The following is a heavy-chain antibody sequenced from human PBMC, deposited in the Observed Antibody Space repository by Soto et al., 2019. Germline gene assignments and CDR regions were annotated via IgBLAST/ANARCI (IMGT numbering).Heavy chain of an antibody. V-gene: IGHV1-2*04. CDR1: GYTFTGYY. D-gene: IGHD2-2*01. J-gene: IGHJ5*02. Sequence: ASVKVSCKASGYTFTGYYMHWVRQAPGQGLEWMGWINPNSGGTNYAQKFQGWVTMTRDTSISTAYMELSRLRSDDTAVYYCARAGWIVVVPAADPVYNWFDPWGQGTLVTVSS. CDR3: ARAGWIVVVPAADPVYNWFDP. CDR2: INPNSGGT.